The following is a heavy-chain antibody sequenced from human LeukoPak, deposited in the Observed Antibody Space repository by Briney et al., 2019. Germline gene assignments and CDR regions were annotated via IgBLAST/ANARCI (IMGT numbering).Heavy chain of an antibody. Sequence: GSLRLSCAASGFTVSSNYMSWVRQAPGKGLEWVSVIYSGGSTYYADSVKGRFTISRDNSKNTLYLQMNSLRAEDTAVYYCARDPGSGYEEHFDYWGQGTLVTVSS. D-gene: IGHD5-12*01. CDR2: IYSGGST. CDR1: GFTVSSNY. CDR3: ARDPGSGYEEHFDY. V-gene: IGHV3-53*01. J-gene: IGHJ4*02.